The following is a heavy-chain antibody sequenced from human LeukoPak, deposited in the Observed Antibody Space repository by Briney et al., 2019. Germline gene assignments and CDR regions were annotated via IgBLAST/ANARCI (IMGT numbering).Heavy chain of an antibody. J-gene: IGHJ4*02. CDR3: ARGEYYYDGGY. Sequence: GGSLRLSCAASGFTISSYWMSCVRQAPGKGLEWVDKIKEDGSQKYYVDSVRGRFTMSRDNAKNSMYLQMNSLRTEDTAVYYCARGEYYYDGGYWGQGTLVTVSS. V-gene: IGHV3-7*03. CDR1: GFTISSYW. CDR2: IKEDGSQK. D-gene: IGHD3-22*01.